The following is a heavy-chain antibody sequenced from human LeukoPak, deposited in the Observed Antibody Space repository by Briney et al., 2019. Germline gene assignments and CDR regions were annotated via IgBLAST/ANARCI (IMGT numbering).Heavy chain of an antibody. Sequence: SETLSLTCTVSGGSISSYYWSWIRRPPGKGLEWIGYIYYSGSTNYNPSLESRVTISVDASKNQFSLKLSSVTAADTAVYYCARYGSGSYYNVHGYYYYMDVWGKGTTVTVSS. V-gene: IGHV4-59*01. J-gene: IGHJ6*03. CDR1: GGSISSYY. CDR3: ARYGSGSYYNVHGYYYYMDV. D-gene: IGHD3-10*01. CDR2: IYYSGST.